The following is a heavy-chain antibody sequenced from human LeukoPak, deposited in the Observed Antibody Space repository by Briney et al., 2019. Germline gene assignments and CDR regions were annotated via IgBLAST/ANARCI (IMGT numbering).Heavy chain of an antibody. Sequence: PGGSLRLSCAASGFTFSSYAMHWVRQAPGKGLEWVTIISYDGTNKYYADSVKGRFTISRDNSKNTLFLQMNSLRAEDTAVYYCAKEKGGYYYDSSGYYPLAYWGQGTLVTVSS. V-gene: IGHV3-30*04. CDR2: ISYDGTNK. D-gene: IGHD3-22*01. J-gene: IGHJ4*02. CDR3: AKEKGGYYYDSSGYYPLAY. CDR1: GFTFSSYA.